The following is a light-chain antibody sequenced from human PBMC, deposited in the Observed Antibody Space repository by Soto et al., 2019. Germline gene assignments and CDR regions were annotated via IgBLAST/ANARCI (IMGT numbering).Light chain of an antibody. CDR3: QQYNSLWT. J-gene: IGKJ1*01. V-gene: IGKV1-5*01. CDR1: QSISSY. Sequence: DIQMTQSPSSLSASVGDRVTITCRASQSISSYLNWYQQRPGKAPNLLIYDASSLESGVPSRFSGSGSGTEFTLTISSPQPDDFATYYCQQYNSLWTFGQGTKV. CDR2: DAS.